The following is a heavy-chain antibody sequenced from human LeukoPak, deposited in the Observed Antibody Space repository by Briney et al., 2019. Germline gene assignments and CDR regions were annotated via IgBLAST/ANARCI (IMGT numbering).Heavy chain of an antibody. D-gene: IGHD1-26*01. J-gene: IGHJ4*02. CDR3: ARDPGPRVPPGSYSDY. Sequence: GGSLRLSCAASGFTFSAYSMSWVRQAPGKGLEWVANIKQDGSEKYYVGSVKGRFTISRDNAKNSLYLQMNSLRAEDTAVYYCARDPGPRVPPGSYSDYWGQGTLVTVSS. CDR1: GFTFSAYS. V-gene: IGHV3-7*01. CDR2: IKQDGSEK.